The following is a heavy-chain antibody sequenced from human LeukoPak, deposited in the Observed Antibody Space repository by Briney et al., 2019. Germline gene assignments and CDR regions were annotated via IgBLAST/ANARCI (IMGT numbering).Heavy chain of an antibody. CDR1: GFTFSSYA. J-gene: IGHJ5*02. CDR3: ANAAQKEDYYDSSA. CDR2: ISGSGGST. V-gene: IGHV3-23*01. D-gene: IGHD3-22*01. Sequence: PGGSLRLSCAASGFTFSSYAMSWVRQAPGKWLEWVSAISGSGGSTYYADSVKGRFTISRDNSKNTLYPQMNSLRAEDTVVYYCANAAQKEDYYDSSAWGQGTLVTVSS.